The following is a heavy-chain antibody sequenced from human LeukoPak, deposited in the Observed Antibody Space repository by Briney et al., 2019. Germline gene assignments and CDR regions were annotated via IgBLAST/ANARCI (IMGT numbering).Heavy chain of an antibody. D-gene: IGHD3-3*01. CDR3: AKDKDFWSGYYRGVPYYYGLDV. CDR2: ISYDGSNK. J-gene: IGHJ6*02. CDR1: GFTFSKYC. Sequence: GRSQRLSCAASGFTFSKYCMHWLRQAPAKGLEWVAVISYDGSNKYYADSVKGRFTISRDNAKNTLYLQMNSLRPEDTALYYCAKDKDFWSGYYRGVPYYYGLDVWGQGTTVTVSS. V-gene: IGHV3-30*18.